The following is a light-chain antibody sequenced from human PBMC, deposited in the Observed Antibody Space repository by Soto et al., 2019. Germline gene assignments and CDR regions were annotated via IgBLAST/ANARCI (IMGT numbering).Light chain of an antibody. V-gene: IGLV2-14*01. J-gene: IGLJ3*02. CDR2: DVT. CDR3: SSYTTSTTRV. Sequence: QSALTQPASVSGSPGQSITISCTGTSSAIGVYDFVSWYQQHPGRAPKLMIYDVTNRPSGISDRFSGSKSGNTASLTISGLQPEDEADYYCSSYTTSTTRVFGGGTKLTVL. CDR1: SSAIGVYDF.